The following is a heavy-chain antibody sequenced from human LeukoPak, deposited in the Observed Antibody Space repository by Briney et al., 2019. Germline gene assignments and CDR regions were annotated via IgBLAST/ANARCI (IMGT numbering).Heavy chain of an antibody. CDR1: GFSFNNYA. Sequence: PGGSLRLSCVASGFSFNNYAMNWVRQAPGKGLGWVSLIIGSSGTTFYADSVKGRFTISRDKSKSTLYLQMNSLRAEDTAVYYCAKGAYDYIEIAYFDYWGQGSLVTVSS. D-gene: IGHD5-12*01. CDR3: AKGAYDYIEIAYFDY. J-gene: IGHJ4*02. V-gene: IGHV3-23*01. CDR2: IIGSSGTT.